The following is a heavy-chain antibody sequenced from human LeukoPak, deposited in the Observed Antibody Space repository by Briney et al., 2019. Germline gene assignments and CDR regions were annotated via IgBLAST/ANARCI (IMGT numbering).Heavy chain of an antibody. J-gene: IGHJ6*02. D-gene: IGHD6-19*01. CDR3: AKVRYSSGWYTSYYYYGMDV. Sequence: GGSLRLSCAASGFTFSSYAMSWVRQAPGKGLEWFSAISGSGGSTYYADSVKGRFTISRDNSKNTLYLQMNGLRAEDTAVYYCAKVRYSSGWYTSYYYYGMDVWGQGTTVTVSS. CDR2: ISGSGGST. V-gene: IGHV3-23*01. CDR1: GFTFSSYA.